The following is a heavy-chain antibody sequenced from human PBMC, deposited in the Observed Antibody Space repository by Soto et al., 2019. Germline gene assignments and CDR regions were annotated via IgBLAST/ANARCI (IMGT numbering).Heavy chain of an antibody. CDR1: GFTFSSYW. V-gene: IGHV3-7*01. J-gene: IGHJ3*02. CDR3: AERPTFRAFDI. Sequence: RGSLRLSCAASGFTFSSYWMSWVRQAPGKGLEWVANIKQDGSGKYYVDSVKGRFTISRDNAKNSLYLQMNSLRAEDTAVYYCAERPTFRAFDIWGQGTMVTVSS. CDR2: IKQDGSGK.